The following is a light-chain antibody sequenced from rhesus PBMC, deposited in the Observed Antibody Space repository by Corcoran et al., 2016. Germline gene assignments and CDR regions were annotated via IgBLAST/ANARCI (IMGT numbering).Light chain of an antibody. CDR1: QGITND. V-gene: IGKV1-25*01. CDR3: QHYYSTPRT. Sequence: DIQMTQSPSSLSASVGDRVTITCRASQGITNDLAWYQQTPGENPKLLIYEASSLQSGIPSRVSGSGSGTDFTLTISSLQSEDFATYYCQHYYSTPRTFGQGTKVEIK. J-gene: IGKJ1*01. CDR2: EAS.